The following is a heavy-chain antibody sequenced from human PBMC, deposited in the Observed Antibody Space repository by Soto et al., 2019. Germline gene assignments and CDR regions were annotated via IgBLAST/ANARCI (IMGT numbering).Heavy chain of an antibody. Sequence: EVQLLESGGGLVQPGGSLRLSCAASGFTFSTYAMTWVRQAPGKGLEWVSGISGSGGSTYYADSVKGRFTISRDNSKNTLYLQMNSLRAEDTAVYYCAKRPLATVFGVAGNRFDPWGQGTLVTVS. V-gene: IGHV3-23*01. J-gene: IGHJ5*02. D-gene: IGHD3-3*01. CDR2: ISGSGGST. CDR1: GFTFSTYA. CDR3: AKRPLATVFGVAGNRFDP.